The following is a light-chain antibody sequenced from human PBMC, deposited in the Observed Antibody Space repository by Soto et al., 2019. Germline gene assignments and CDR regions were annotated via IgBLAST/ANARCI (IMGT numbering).Light chain of an antibody. CDR3: LLPYSDGWV. J-gene: IGLJ3*02. Sequence: QTVVTQEPSLTVSPGGTVTLTCGSSTGAVTSGHFPYWFQQKSGQAPRTLIYDTSNKQSWTPARFSGSLLGGKAALTLSGAQPEDEAEYYCLLPYSDGWVFGGGTKVTVL. CDR2: DTS. CDR1: TGAVTSGHF. V-gene: IGLV7-46*01.